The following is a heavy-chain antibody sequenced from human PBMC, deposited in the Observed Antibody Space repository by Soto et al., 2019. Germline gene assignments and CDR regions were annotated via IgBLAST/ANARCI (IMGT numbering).Heavy chain of an antibody. CDR1: GGSISSGGYS. D-gene: IGHD4-17*01. CDR3: ARAHYGDYGYGMDV. Sequence: PSETLSLTCAVSGGSISSGGYSWSWIRQPPGKGLEWIGYIFHSGSPYYSPSLKSRVTISVDRSKNQFSLKLSSVTAADTAVYYCARAHYGDYGYGMDVWGQGTTVTVSS. J-gene: IGHJ6*02. CDR2: IFHSGSP. V-gene: IGHV4-30-2*01.